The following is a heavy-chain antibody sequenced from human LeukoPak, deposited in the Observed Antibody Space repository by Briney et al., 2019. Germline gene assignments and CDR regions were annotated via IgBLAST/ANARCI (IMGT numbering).Heavy chain of an antibody. D-gene: IGHD2-2*01. J-gene: IGHJ6*02. CDR2: INHSGST. CDR1: GGSFSGYY. CDR3: AREGEYQLLSDYYYYGMDV. V-gene: IGHV4-34*01. Sequence: SETPSLTCAVYGGSFSGYYWSWIRQPPGKGLEWIGEINHSGSTNYNPSLKSRVTISVDTSKNQFSLKLSSVTAADTAVYYCAREGEYQLLSDYYYYGMDVWGQGTTVTVSS.